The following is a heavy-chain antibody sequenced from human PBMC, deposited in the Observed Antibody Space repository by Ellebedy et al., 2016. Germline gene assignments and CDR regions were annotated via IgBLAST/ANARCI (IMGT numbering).Heavy chain of an antibody. V-gene: IGHV3-11*01. J-gene: IGHJ5*02. D-gene: IGHD1-14*01. Sequence: GESLKISCAASGFSFNDYFMSWIRQAPGKGLEWVSYISPSGSIIYYADSVKGRFTISRDNARNSLHLQMSSLRAEDTAVYYCAREGGRFDPWGQGTLVTVSS. CDR3: AREGGRFDP. CDR2: ISPSGSII. CDR1: GFSFNDYF.